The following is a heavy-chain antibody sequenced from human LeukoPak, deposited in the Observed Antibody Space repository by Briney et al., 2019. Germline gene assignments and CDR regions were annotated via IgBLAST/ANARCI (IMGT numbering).Heavy chain of an antibody. D-gene: IGHD5-12*01. CDR3: ATVATIYCYFVMDV. CDR1: GYSFTSYW. Sequence: PGESLKISCKGSGYSFTSYWVTWVRQMPGKGLEWMGRIDPSDSYTNYSPSFQGHVTISADKSISTAYLQWSSLKASDTAMYYCATVATIYCYFVMDVWGQGTTVTVSS. CDR2: IDPSDSYT. V-gene: IGHV5-10-1*01. J-gene: IGHJ6*01.